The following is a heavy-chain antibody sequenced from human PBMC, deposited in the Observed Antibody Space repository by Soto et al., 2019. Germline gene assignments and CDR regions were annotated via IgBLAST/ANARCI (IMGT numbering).Heavy chain of an antibody. CDR2: ISHTGRT. V-gene: IGHV4-38-2*02. Sequence: PSETLSLTCRVSGSSITNSFYWGWIRQSPEKGLEWIGSISHTGRTSYNPSLKSRVSISVDTSKNRFSLTLTSVTAADTAVYYCARDPANLALAVAYFDSWGQGTLVTVSS. D-gene: IGHD2-15*01. CDR1: GSSITNSFY. CDR3: ARDPANLALAVAYFDS. J-gene: IGHJ4*02.